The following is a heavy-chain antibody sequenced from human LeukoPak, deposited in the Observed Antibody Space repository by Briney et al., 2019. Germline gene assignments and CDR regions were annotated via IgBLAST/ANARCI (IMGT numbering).Heavy chain of an antibody. CDR3: ARVWDYDSSGYYYGEDNWFDP. Sequence: PSETPSLTCTVSGGSISSYYWSWIRQPAGKGLEWIGRIYTSGSTNYNPSLKSRVTMSVDTSKNQFSLKLSSVTAADTAVYYCARVWDYDSSGYYYGEDNWFDPWGQGTLVTASS. J-gene: IGHJ5*02. CDR2: IYTSGST. D-gene: IGHD3-22*01. V-gene: IGHV4-4*07. CDR1: GGSISSYY.